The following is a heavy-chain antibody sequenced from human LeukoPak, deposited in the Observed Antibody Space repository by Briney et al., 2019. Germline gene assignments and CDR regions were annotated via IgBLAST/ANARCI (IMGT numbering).Heavy chain of an antibody. V-gene: IGHV3-30*04. Sequence: PGGSLRLSCAASGFTFSGYAIHWVRQAPGKGLEWVAVISHDGNNKYYADSVKGRFTISRDNSKNTLHLQMNGLRAEDTALYYCARDRTRYGGNGDLDYWGQGTLVTVSS. J-gene: IGHJ4*02. CDR1: GFTFSGYA. CDR2: ISHDGNNK. D-gene: IGHD4/OR15-4a*01. CDR3: ARDRTRYGGNGDLDY.